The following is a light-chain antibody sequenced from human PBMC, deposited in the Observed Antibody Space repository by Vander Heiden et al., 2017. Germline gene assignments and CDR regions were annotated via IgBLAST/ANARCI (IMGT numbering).Light chain of an antibody. CDR2: AAS. Sequence: DIQITQSPSSLSASVGDRVTITCRARHDSSNYLVWYQLKPGKAPKLLIYAASTLQSGVPSRFSGSGSGTDFTLTISSLQPEDVATYYCQKYNSAPTWTFGQGTKVEIK. V-gene: IGKV1-27*01. J-gene: IGKJ1*01. CDR1: HDSSNY. CDR3: QKYNSAPTWT.